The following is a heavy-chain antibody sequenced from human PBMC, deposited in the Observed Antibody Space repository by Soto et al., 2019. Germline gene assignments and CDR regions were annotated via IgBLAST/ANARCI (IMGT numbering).Heavy chain of an antibody. V-gene: IGHV3-21*01. CDR1: GFTFSSYA. CDR2: ISSSSSHI. Sequence: GGSLRLSCTASGFTFSSYAMNWVRQAPGKGLEWVSSISSSSSHIYYVDSVKGRFTVSRDNAKNSVFLQMNSLRAEDTAVYYCTSEITASDYWGQGNLVTVSS. CDR3: TSEITASDY. J-gene: IGHJ4*02.